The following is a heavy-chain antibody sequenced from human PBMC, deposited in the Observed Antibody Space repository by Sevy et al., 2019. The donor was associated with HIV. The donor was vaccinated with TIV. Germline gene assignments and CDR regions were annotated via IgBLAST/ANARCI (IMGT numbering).Heavy chain of an antibody. CDR3: AKSLKAWYDFPAFDH. CDR2: MYGTVEPNGNP. J-gene: IGHJ4*02. V-gene: IGHV4-39*02. CDR1: GGSITTGPYY. Sequence: SETLSLTCSVSGGSITTGPYYWAWIRQSPGKGPEWLGSMYGTVEPNGNPYYNPTLKTRIGMSMDKSNNRFALSLRSVIAADTAVYFCAKSLKAWYDFPAFDHWGQGIPVTVSS. D-gene: IGHD1-20*01.